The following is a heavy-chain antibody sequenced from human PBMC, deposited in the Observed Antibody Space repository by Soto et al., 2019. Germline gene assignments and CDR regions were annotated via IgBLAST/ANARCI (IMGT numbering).Heavy chain of an antibody. CDR3: AKDRSVECGGDCHFYS. J-gene: IGHJ4*02. D-gene: IGHD2-21*02. Sequence: QVQLVESGGGVVQPGRSLRLSCAVSGFTFSTYGMHWVRQATGKGLEWVAVISYDGSETYYADSVKGRFTISRDHAKNTLYLQMDRLTTEDTAVYYCAKDRSVECGGDCHFYSLGQGTLVAVST. CDR1: GFTFSTYG. CDR2: ISYDGSET. V-gene: IGHV3-30*18.